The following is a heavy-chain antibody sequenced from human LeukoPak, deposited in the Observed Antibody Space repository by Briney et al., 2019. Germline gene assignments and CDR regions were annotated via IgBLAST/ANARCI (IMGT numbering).Heavy chain of an antibody. CDR3: AREGVGATRYFDY. V-gene: IGHV4-34*01. D-gene: IGHD1-26*01. CDR2: IKQSGST. J-gene: IGHJ4*02. Sequence: SETLSLTCAVYGGSFSGYYWSWIRQPPGKGLEWIGEIKQSGSTNYTPSLKSRVTISVDTSKNQFSLKMKSVTAADTAVYYCAREGVGATRYFDYWGQGTQVTVSS. CDR1: GGSFSGYY.